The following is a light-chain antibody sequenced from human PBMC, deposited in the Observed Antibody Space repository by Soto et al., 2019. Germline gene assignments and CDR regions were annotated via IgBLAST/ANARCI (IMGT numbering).Light chain of an antibody. CDR2: WAS. CDR3: QQYYGAPLT. CDR1: QSRLSSYNNKNY. Sequence: DIVLTQSPDSLAVSLGERATIKCKSSQSRLSSYNNKNYLIWHQQKPVQSPKVLISWASTRESGVPGRFSGSGSGTDFTLTISSLQAEDVALYYCQQYYGAPLTFGGGTKVQIK. J-gene: IGKJ4*01. V-gene: IGKV4-1*01.